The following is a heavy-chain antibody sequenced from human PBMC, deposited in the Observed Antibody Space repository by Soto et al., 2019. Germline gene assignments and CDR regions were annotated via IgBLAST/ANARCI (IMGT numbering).Heavy chain of an antibody. D-gene: IGHD2-15*01. CDR1: GGSISSDSFY. CDR3: ARTPPQRYCSGGTCRPAYGMDV. CDR2: IYYSGDT. J-gene: IGHJ6*02. V-gene: IGHV4-39*01. Sequence: KPSETLSLTCTVSGGSISSDSFYWAWIRQPPGKGLEWIGIIYYSGDTYYNPSLAGRLTMSVDTSNQFSLTLRSVTAADTALYYCARTPPQRYCSGGTCRPAYGMDVWGQGTTVTVSS.